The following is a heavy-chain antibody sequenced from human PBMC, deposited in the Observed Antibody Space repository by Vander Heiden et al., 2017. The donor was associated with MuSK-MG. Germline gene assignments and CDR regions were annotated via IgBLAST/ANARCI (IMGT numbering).Heavy chain of an antibody. Sequence: EVQLVESGGGLVKPGGSLRLSCAASGFTFSSYSMNWVRQAPGKGLEWVSSISSSSSYIYYADSVKGRFTISRDNAKNSLYLQMNSLRAEDTAVYYCARDPHYYDSSGYFEVFDYWGQGTLVTVSS. CDR3: ARDPHYYDSSGYFEVFDY. J-gene: IGHJ4*02. CDR1: GFTFSSYS. D-gene: IGHD3-22*01. V-gene: IGHV3-21*01. CDR2: ISSSSSYI.